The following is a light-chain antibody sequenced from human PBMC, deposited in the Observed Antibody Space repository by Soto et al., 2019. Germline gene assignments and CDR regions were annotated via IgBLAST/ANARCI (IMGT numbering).Light chain of an antibody. CDR3: MQALQSPRT. CDR2: LGS. CDR1: HSLLNSKGLNY. J-gene: IGKJ2*01. Sequence: DVVMTQSPLSLSVTPGEPASISCSSSHSLLNSKGLNYLDWYLQKPGQSPQLLIYLGSNRASGVPDRFSGSGSGTDFTLKISRVEAEDVGVYYCMQALQSPRTFGQGTKLEIK. V-gene: IGKV2-28*01.